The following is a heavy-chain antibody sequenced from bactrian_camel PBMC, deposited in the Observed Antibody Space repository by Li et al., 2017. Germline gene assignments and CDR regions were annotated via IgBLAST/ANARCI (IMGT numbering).Heavy chain of an antibody. J-gene: IGHJ7*01. Sequence: HVQLVESGRGSVRAGGSLRLSCTAPGFTSSICGVDWYRQAAGKGLEWVSSINSGGSHTVYSDSVKGRFTISRDNAKNMLYLQLNSLKIEDMAMYYCAQGSPSPLFDHYGMNYWGKGTQVTVS. CDR1: GFTSSICG. CDR2: INSGGSHT. V-gene: IGHV3S1*01.